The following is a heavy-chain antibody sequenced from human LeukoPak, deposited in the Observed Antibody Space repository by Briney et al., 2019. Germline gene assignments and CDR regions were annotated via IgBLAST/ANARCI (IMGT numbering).Heavy chain of an antibody. CDR1: GFTFSSYS. CDR3: ARASLLWFGELSRRGNDAFDI. D-gene: IGHD3-10*01. CDR2: ISSSSSYI. V-gene: IGHV3-21*01. J-gene: IGHJ3*02. Sequence: GGSLRLSCAASGFTFSSYSMNWVRQAPGKGLEWVSSISSSSSYIYYADSVKGRFTISRDNAKNSLYLQMNSLRAEDTAVYYCARASLLWFGELSRRGNDAFDIWGQGTMVTVSS.